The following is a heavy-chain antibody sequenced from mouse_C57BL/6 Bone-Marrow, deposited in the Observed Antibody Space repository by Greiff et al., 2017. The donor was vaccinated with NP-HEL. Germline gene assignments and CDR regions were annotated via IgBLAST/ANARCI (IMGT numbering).Heavy chain of an antibody. D-gene: IGHD1-1*01. Sequence: EVQLQQSGPELVKPGASVKISCKASGYTFTDYYMNWVKQSPGKSLEWIGDINPNNGGTSYNQKFKGTATLTVAKSSSTAYMELRSLTSEDSAVYYCARDGSSPYAMDYWGQGTSVTVSS. CDR1: GYTFTDYY. V-gene: IGHV1-26*01. CDR3: ARDGSSPYAMDY. J-gene: IGHJ4*01. CDR2: INPNNGGT.